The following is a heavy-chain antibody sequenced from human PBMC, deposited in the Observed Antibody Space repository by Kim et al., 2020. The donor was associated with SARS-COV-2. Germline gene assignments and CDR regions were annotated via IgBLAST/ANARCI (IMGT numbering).Heavy chain of an antibody. CDR2: IYYSGST. D-gene: IGHD3-10*01. Sequence: SETLSLTCTVSGGSISSYYWTWIRQPPGKGLEWIGNIYYSGSTNYNPSLKSRVTISVDTSKNQFSLKLSSVTAADTAVYYCARLFYGSCSDNHRFDPWGQGTLVIVSS. J-gene: IGHJ5*02. CDR3: ARLFYGSCSDNHRFDP. CDR1: GGSISSYY. V-gene: IGHV4-59*08.